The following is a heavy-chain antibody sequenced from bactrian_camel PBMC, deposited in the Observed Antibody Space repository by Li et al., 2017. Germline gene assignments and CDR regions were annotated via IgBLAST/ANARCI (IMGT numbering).Heavy chain of an antibody. CDR3: APASADWSYNY. CDR1: GFTFDDSD. Sequence: VQLVESGGGSVQAGETLRLSCTASGFTFDDSDMGWYRQAPGNECELVSTLNSDGSTYYADSLKGRFTISQDNAKNSVYLQMNSLKTEDTAAYYCAPASADWSYNYWGQGTQVTVS. J-gene: IGHJ4*01. CDR2: LNSDGST. D-gene: IGHD1*01. V-gene: IGHV3S63*01.